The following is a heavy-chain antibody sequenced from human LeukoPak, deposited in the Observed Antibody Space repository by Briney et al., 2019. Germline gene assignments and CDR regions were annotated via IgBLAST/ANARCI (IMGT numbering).Heavy chain of an antibody. CDR2: TYDSGST. Sequence: PSETLSLTCSVSGGSFSSYYWSWIRQPPGKGLELIGYTYDSGSTNYNPSLKSRVTISVDTSKNQFSLRLSSVTAADTAVYYCARHGGSYTFDLWGQGVLVTVSS. V-gene: IGHV4-59*01. J-gene: IGHJ4*02. D-gene: IGHD1-26*01. CDR1: GGSFSSYY. CDR3: ARHGGSYTFDL.